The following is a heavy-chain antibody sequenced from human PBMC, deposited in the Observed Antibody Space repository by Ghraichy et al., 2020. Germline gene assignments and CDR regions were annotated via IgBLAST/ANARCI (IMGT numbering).Heavy chain of an antibody. CDR3: ARGDDFWSGYQF. CDR1: GGSISNYY. J-gene: IGHJ4*02. CDR2: IYHSGST. V-gene: IGHV4-59*01. Sequence: SETLSLTCTVSGGSISNYYWNWIRQPPGKGLEWIGYIYHSGSTNYNPSLKTPVTISLDTSKDQFSLKLTAVTAADTAVYYCARGDDFWSGYQFWGQGTLVTVSP. D-gene: IGHD3-3*01.